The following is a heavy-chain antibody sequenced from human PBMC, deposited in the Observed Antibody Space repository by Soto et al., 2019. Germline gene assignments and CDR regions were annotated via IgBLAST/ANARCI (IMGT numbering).Heavy chain of an antibody. CDR3: ARGSKGWFDP. Sequence: SETLSLTCTVSGGSISSGDYYWSWIRQPPGKGLEWIGYIYYSGSTNYNPSLKSRVTISVDTSKNQFSLKLSSVTAADTAVYYCARGSKGWFDPWGQGTLVTVSS. V-gene: IGHV4-61*08. J-gene: IGHJ5*02. CDR2: IYYSGST. CDR1: GGSISSGDYY.